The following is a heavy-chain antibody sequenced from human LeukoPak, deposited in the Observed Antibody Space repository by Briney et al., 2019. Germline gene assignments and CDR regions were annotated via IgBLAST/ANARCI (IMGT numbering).Heavy chain of an antibody. D-gene: IGHD1-26*01. Sequence: GGSLRLSCAASGSTFSSHAMSWVRQAPGKGLECVSVISGSGDSTHYADSMRGRFTISRDNSKSTLYMQMNSLRVEDTAIYYCARRSGSDYGSFDYWGQGTLITVSS. CDR3: ARRSGSDYGSFDY. J-gene: IGHJ4*02. CDR2: ISGSGDST. V-gene: IGHV3-23*01. CDR1: GSTFSSHA.